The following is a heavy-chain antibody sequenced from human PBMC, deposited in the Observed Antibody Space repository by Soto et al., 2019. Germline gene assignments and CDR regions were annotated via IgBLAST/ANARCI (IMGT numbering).Heavy chain of an antibody. CDR3: AKDREVPVNRYFDWLSPYYYYGMDV. D-gene: IGHD3-9*01. CDR2: ISCSGGST. CDR1: GFTFSSYA. Sequence: PGGSLRLSCADSGFTFSSYAMSWVRQAPGKGLEWVSAISCSGGSTYYADSVTGRFTISRDNSKNTLYLQMNSLRAEDTAVYYCAKDREVPVNRYFDWLSPYYYYGMDVWGQGTTVTVSS. J-gene: IGHJ6*02. V-gene: IGHV3-23*01.